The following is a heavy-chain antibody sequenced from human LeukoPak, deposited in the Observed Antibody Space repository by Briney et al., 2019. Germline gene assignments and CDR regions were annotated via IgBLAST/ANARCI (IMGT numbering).Heavy chain of an antibody. Sequence: GGSLRLSCAASGFTFSSYSMNWVRQAPGKGLEWVSYISSSSSTIYYADSVKGRFTISRDNAKNSLYLQMNSLRAEDTAVYYCARDSVVVVPAAIHRYYYYMDVWGKGTTVTVSS. CDR1: GFTFSSYS. CDR3: ARDSVVVVPAAIHRYYYYMDV. D-gene: IGHD2-2*01. J-gene: IGHJ6*03. CDR2: ISSSSSTI. V-gene: IGHV3-48*01.